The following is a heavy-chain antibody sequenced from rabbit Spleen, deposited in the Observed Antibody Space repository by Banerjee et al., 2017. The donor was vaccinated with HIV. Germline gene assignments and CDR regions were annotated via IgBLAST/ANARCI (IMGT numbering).Heavy chain of an antibody. CDR1: GFDLNTYG. Sequence: QLKESGGGLVQPGGSLKLSCKASGFDLNTYGVSWVRQAPGKGLEWIGYIDPLFGTTYYANWVNGRFTISSHNAQNTLYLQLNSLTAADTATYFCVRGASSSGYYSLWGQGTLVT. D-gene: IGHD1-1*01. CDR3: VRGASSSGYYSL. J-gene: IGHJ4*01. CDR2: IDPLFGTT. V-gene: IGHV1S7*01.